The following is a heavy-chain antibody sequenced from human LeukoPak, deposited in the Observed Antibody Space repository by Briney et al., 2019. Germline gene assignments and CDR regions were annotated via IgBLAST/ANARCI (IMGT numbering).Heavy chain of an antibody. D-gene: IGHD3-22*01. CDR2: INQDGSEK. Sequence: GGSLRLSCAASGFTFSRFWMSWVRQVRGKGLEWVATINQDGSEKYFVHSVKGRFAISRDNAKNSLFLQMNSLRAEDTTVYYCARKNYYYDSSDSGWFDFWGQGALVTVSS. CDR1: GFTFSRFW. CDR3: ARKNYYYDSSDSGWFDF. V-gene: IGHV3-7*01. J-gene: IGHJ4*02.